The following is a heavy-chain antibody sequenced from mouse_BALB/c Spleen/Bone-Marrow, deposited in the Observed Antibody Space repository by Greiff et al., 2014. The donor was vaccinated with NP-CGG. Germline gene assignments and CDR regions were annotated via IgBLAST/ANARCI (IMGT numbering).Heavy chain of an antibody. V-gene: IGHV1-54*01. J-gene: IGHJ2*01. Sequence: QVQLKQSGAELARPGISVKVSCKASGYAFTNYLIEWVKQRPGQGLEWIGMINPGSGGTNYNEKFKGKATLTADKSSSTAYTQLSSLTSDDSAVYFCARRDGSYIDYWGQGTTLTVSS. D-gene: IGHD3-3*01. CDR3: ARRDGSYIDY. CDR1: GYAFTNYL. CDR2: INPGSGGT.